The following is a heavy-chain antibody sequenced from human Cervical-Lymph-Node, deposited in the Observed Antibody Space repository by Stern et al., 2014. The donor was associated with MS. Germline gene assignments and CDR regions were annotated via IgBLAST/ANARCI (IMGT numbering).Heavy chain of an antibody. CDR1: GFTFSSYG. CDR3: AKTLTKYSSGWYFDY. CDR2: TSYDGSDQ. J-gene: IGHJ4*02. V-gene: IGHV3-30*18. D-gene: IGHD6-19*01. Sequence: QVQLQESGGGVVQPGRSLRLSCAASGFTFSSYGMHWVRQAPGKGLAWAAVTSYDGSDQYYADSVKGRFTISRDNSKNTLYLQMNSLRAEDTAVYYCAKTLTKYSSGWYFDYWGQGTLVTVSS.